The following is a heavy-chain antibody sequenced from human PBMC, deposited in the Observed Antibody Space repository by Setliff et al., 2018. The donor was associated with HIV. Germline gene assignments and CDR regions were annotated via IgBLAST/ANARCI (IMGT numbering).Heavy chain of an antibody. D-gene: IGHD3-3*01. J-gene: IGHJ4*02. V-gene: IGHV4-61*09. CDR3: ASRRGGGFLAWPDPYFDY. CDR2: IYTSGST. CDR1: GGSISSGSYY. Sequence: SETLSLTCTVSGGSISSGSYYWSWIRQPAGKGLEWIGHIYTSGSTNYNPSLKSRVIISIDTSKHQFSLKLFSVTAADTAVYYCASRRGGGFLAWPDPYFDYWGQGTLVTVSS.